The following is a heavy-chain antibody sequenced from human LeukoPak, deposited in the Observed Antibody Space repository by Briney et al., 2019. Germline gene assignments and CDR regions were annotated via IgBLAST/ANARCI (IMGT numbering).Heavy chain of an antibody. V-gene: IGHV1-69*13. J-gene: IGHJ5*02. CDR1: GGTFSSYA. Sequence: SVKVSCKASGGTFSSYAISWVRQAPGQGLEWMGGIIPIFGTANYAQKFQGRVTITADESTSTAYMELSSLRSEGTAVYYCARLTGSHYDFWSGSSSFDPWGQGTLVTVSS. CDR3: ARLTGSHYDFWSGSSSFDP. D-gene: IGHD3-3*01. CDR2: IIPIFGTA.